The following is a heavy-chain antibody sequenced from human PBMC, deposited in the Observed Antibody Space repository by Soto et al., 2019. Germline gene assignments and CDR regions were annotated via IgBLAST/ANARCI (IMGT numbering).Heavy chain of an antibody. V-gene: IGHV3-7*01. D-gene: IGHD3-16*02. CDR3: ARTYYDTIWGSYPLAS. Sequence: GGSLRLSCAASGFTFSSYLMNWVRQAPGKGLEWVANIKQDGSEKHYVDSVKGRFTISRDNARNSLYLQMNSLRAEDTAVYYCARTYYDTIWGSYPLASWGQGTLVTVSS. CDR2: IKQDGSEK. J-gene: IGHJ4*02. CDR1: GFTFSSYL.